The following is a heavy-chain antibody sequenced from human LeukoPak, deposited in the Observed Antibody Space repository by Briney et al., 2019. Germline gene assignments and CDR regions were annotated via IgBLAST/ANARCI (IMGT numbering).Heavy chain of an antibody. D-gene: IGHD4-17*01. Sequence: SETLSLTCTVSGGSISSYYWSWIRQPPGKGLEWIGYIYYSGSTNYNPSLKSRVTISVDTSKNQFSLKLSSVTAADTAVYYCARDTTRAFDIWGQGTMVTVSS. CDR1: GGSISSYY. V-gene: IGHV4-59*01. CDR2: IYYSGST. CDR3: ARDTTRAFDI. J-gene: IGHJ3*02.